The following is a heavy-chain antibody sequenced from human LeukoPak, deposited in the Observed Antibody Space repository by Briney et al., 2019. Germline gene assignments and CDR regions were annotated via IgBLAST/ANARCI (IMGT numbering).Heavy chain of an antibody. Sequence: PGGSLRLSCAASGFTFSSYSMNWVRQAPGKGLEWVSYISSSSTIYYADSVKGRFTISRDNAKNSLYLQMNSLRAEDTAVYYCARELYYGSGPGGMDVWGQGTTVTVSS. V-gene: IGHV3-48*04. CDR2: ISSSSTI. D-gene: IGHD3-10*01. J-gene: IGHJ6*02. CDR3: ARELYYGSGPGGMDV. CDR1: GFTFSSYS.